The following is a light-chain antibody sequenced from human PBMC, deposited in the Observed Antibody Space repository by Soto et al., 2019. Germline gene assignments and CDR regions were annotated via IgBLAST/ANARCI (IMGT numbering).Light chain of an antibody. CDR3: SSYTTSSTRV. CDR2: EVT. Sequence: QSALTQPASVSGSPGQSIAISCSGSSSDLGIYNYVSWYQQHPGIVPKLIIFEVTNRPSGVSNRFSGSKSGNTASLTISGLQAEDEADYYCSSYTTSSTRVLGTGTKVTVL. CDR1: SSDLGIYNY. V-gene: IGLV2-14*01. J-gene: IGLJ1*01.